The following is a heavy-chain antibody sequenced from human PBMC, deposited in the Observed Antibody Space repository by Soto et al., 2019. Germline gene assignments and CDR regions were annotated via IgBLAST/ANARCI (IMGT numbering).Heavy chain of an antibody. Sequence: PGGSLRLSCAASGFTFSGYAMSWVRQAPGKGLEWVSAISGSGGSTYYADSVKGRSTISRDNSKNTLYLQMNSLRAEDTAVYYCARGPGSGGSCCPRGYWGQGTLVTVSS. CDR1: GFTFSGYA. V-gene: IGHV3-23*01. D-gene: IGHD2-15*01. CDR3: ARGPGSGGSCCPRGY. J-gene: IGHJ4*02. CDR2: ISGSGGST.